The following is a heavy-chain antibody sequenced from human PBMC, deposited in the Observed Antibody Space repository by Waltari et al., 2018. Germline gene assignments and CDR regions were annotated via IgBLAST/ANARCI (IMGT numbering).Heavy chain of an antibody. J-gene: IGHJ4*02. Sequence: QVQLVESGGGVVQPGRSLRLSCAASGFTFSSYALHWVRQAPGKVLEWGAVISYDGRNKNYAESVKGRFTISRDNSKNALYLQMNRLRAEDTAVYYCAREEVVGATTVWGQGTLVTVSS. CDR2: ISYDGRNK. CDR1: GFTFSSYA. D-gene: IGHD1-26*01. V-gene: IGHV3-30*04. CDR3: AREEVVGATTV.